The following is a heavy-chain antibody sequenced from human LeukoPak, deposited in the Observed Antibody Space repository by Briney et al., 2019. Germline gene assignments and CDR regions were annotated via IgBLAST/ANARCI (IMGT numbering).Heavy chain of an antibody. D-gene: IGHD6-19*01. CDR3: ARDRWHSSGWYTGEFDY. Sequence: GGSLRLSCAASGFTFSSYSMNWVRQAPGKGLEWVSSISSSSSYIYYADSVKGRFTISRDDAKNSLYLQMNSLRAEDTAVYYCARDRWHSSGWYTGEFDYWGQGTLVTVSS. CDR1: GFTFSSYS. J-gene: IGHJ4*02. V-gene: IGHV3-21*01. CDR2: ISSSSSYI.